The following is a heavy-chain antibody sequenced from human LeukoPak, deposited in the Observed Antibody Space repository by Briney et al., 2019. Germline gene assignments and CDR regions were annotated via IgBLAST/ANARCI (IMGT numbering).Heavy chain of an antibody. Sequence: PGGSLRLSCAASGFTFSNYAMSWVRQAPGKGLEWVSVISGSGHNTYYADSVKGRFTISRDNSKNTLYLRMSSLRAEDTAIYYCAKGSKGIAVAGSFDCWGQGTLVIVSS. J-gene: IGHJ4*02. CDR2: ISGSGHNT. D-gene: IGHD6-19*01. CDR1: GFTFSNYA. CDR3: AKGSKGIAVAGSFDC. V-gene: IGHV3-23*01.